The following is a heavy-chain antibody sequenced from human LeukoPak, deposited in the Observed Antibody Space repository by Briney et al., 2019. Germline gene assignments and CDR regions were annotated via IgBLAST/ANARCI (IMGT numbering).Heavy chain of an antibody. V-gene: IGHV3-23*01. CDR3: AKGRSGTYSPTWDY. J-gene: IGHJ4*02. D-gene: IGHD1-26*01. Sequence: GGSLRLSCAASGFTLSSYNMNWVRQAPGRGLEWVSIISGYGDNIYYTDSVKGRFTISRDNSKNTLYLQMNSLRAEDTAIYYCAKGRSGTYSPTWDYWGQGTLVTVSS. CDR2: ISGYGDNI. CDR1: GFTLSSYN.